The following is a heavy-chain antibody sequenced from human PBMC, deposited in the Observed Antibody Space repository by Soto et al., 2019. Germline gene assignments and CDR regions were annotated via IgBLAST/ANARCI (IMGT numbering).Heavy chain of an antibody. D-gene: IGHD6-13*01. J-gene: IGHJ6*02. CDR2: INPSGGST. CDR1: GYTFTSYY. CDR3: ARDIEAAGESYYYYGMDV. V-gene: IGHV1-46*01. Sequence: GASVKVSCKASGYTFTSYYMHWVRQAPGQGLEWMGIINPSGGSTSYAQKFQGRVTMTRDTSTSTVYMELSSLRSEDTAVYYCARDIEAAGESYYYYGMDVWGQGTTVTVSS.